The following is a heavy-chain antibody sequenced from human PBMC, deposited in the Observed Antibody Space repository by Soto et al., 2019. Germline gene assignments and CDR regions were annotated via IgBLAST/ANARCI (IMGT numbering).Heavy chain of an antibody. Sequence: PGGSLRLSCAASGFTFSSYGMHWVRQAPGEGLEWVALISYHGSNQYYGDSVKGRFTISRDNSKNTLYLQMNSLRAEDTAVDFCAKGYCSSTSCPYYFYYYAMDVWGQGTTVTVS. D-gene: IGHD2-2*01. V-gene: IGHV3-30*18. CDR2: ISYHGSNQ. CDR1: GFTFSSYG. J-gene: IGHJ6*02. CDR3: AKGYCSSTSCPYYFYYYAMDV.